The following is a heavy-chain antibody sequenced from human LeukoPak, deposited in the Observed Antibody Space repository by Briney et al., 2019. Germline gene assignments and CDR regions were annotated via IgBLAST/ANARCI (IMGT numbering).Heavy chain of an antibody. CDR2: LYGSGRN. J-gene: IGHJ4*02. Sequence: ETLSLTCSVSGASISGYYWSWLRQPAGKGLEWIGRLYGSGRNYYHPSFKSRVTMTVDTSKNQCSLKLTSITAADAAVYYWASDVGSARHWGQGTLVTVSS. D-gene: IGHD5-12*01. CDR1: GASISGYY. V-gene: IGHV4-4*07. CDR3: ASDVGSARH.